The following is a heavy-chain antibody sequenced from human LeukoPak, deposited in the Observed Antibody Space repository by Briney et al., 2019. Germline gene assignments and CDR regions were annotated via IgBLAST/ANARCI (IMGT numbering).Heavy chain of an antibody. CDR3: ARDWSPLYYYDSSGHFDY. Sequence: PGGSLRLPCAASGFTFSSYSMNWVRQAPGKGLEWVSSISSSSSYIYYADSVKGRFTISRDNAKNSLYLQMNSLRAEDTAVHYCARDWSPLYYYDSSGHFDYWGQGTLVTVSS. CDR2: ISSSSSYI. CDR1: GFTFSSYS. V-gene: IGHV3-21*01. D-gene: IGHD3-22*01. J-gene: IGHJ4*02.